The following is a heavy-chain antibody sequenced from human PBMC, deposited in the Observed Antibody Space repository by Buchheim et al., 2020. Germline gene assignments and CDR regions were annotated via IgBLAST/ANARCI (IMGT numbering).Heavy chain of an antibody. V-gene: IGHV3-11*01. CDR3: ARDLNPIFGVVSLRYYFDY. D-gene: IGHD3-3*01. J-gene: IGHJ4*02. Sequence: QVQLVESGGGLVKPGGSLRLSCAASGFTFSNYYMSWVRQAPGKGLEWVSYISSSGSTIYYADSVKGRFTLSRDNAKNSLYLQMNRLRDEETAVYYCARDLNPIFGVVSLRYYFDYWGQGTL. CDR1: GFTFSNYY. CDR2: ISSSGSTI.